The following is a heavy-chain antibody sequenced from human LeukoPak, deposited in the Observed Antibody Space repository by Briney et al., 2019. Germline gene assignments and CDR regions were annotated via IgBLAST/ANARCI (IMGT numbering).Heavy chain of an antibody. CDR3: ARGGYGSGLKFDP. CDR2: INTNSGNS. Sequence: ASVKVSCKASGYTFTSHDINWMRQATGQGLEWMGWINTNSGNSGSAQKFQGRLTMTRDTSISTAYMELSGLRSEDTAVYFCARGGYGSGLKFDPWGQGTPVIVSS. J-gene: IGHJ5*02. D-gene: IGHD2-15*01. V-gene: IGHV1-8*01. CDR1: GYTFTSHD.